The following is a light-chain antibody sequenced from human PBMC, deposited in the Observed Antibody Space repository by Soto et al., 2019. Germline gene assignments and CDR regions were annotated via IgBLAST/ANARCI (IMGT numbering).Light chain of an antibody. CDR2: GAS. CDR3: QQYGSSLLT. CDR1: QSVSSIY. V-gene: IGKV3-20*01. Sequence: EIVLTQSPGTLSSSLGERATISCRASQSVSSIYLAWYQQKPGQAPRLLIYGASRRATGIPDRFSGSGSGTGFTLTISRLEPEDFAVYYCQQYGSSLLTFGGGTKVEIK. J-gene: IGKJ4*01.